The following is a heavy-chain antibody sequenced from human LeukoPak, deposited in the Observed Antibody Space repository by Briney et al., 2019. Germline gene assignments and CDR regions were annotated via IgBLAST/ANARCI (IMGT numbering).Heavy chain of an antibody. V-gene: IGHV1-69*13. Sequence: GASVKVSCKASGGTFSSYAISWVRQAPGQGLEWMGGIIPIFGTANYAQKFQGRVTITADESTSTVYMELSSLRSEDTAVYYCAMTTLDDAFDIWGQGTMVTVSS. CDR3: AMTTLDDAFDI. CDR1: GGTFSSYA. D-gene: IGHD4-11*01. J-gene: IGHJ3*02. CDR2: IIPIFGTA.